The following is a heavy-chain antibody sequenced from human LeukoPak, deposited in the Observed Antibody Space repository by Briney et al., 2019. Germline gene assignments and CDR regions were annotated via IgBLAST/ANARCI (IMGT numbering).Heavy chain of an antibody. V-gene: IGHV3-74*01. CDR2: IKSDGSST. CDR3: AREAYYDTSFDY. J-gene: IGHJ4*02. D-gene: IGHD3-22*01. Sequence: GGSLRLSCAASKFTFSDYSMSWVRQAPGKGLVWVSRIKSDGSSTTYADSVKGRFTISRDNAKNTLYLQMNSLRAEDTALYYCAREAYYDTSFDYWGQGTLVTVSS. CDR1: KFTFSDYS.